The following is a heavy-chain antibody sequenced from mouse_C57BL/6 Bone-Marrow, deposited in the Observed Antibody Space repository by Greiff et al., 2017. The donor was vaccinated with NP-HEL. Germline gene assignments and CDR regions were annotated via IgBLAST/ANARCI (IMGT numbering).Heavy chain of an antibody. Sequence: QVHVKQPGAELVKPGASVKLSCKASGYTFTSYWMHWVKQRPGRGLEWIGRIDPNSGGTKYNEKFKSKATLTVDKPSSTAYMQLSSLTSEDSAVYYCALVIYYDYDGFAYWGQGTLVTVSA. J-gene: IGHJ3*01. V-gene: IGHV1-72*01. CDR2: IDPNSGGT. CDR3: ALVIYYDYDGFAY. D-gene: IGHD2-4*01. CDR1: GYTFTSYW.